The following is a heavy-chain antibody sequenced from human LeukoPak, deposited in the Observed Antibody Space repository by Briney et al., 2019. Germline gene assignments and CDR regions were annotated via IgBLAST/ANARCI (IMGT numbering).Heavy chain of an antibody. Sequence: GRSLRLSCAASGFTFDDYAMHWVRQAPGKGLEWVAFIRYDGSNKYYADSVKGRFTISRDNSKNTLYLQMNSLRAEDTAVYYCAKADSPLDYWGQGTLVTVSS. D-gene: IGHD4-11*01. V-gene: IGHV3-30*02. J-gene: IGHJ4*02. CDR3: AKADSPLDY. CDR2: IRYDGSNK. CDR1: GFTFDDYA.